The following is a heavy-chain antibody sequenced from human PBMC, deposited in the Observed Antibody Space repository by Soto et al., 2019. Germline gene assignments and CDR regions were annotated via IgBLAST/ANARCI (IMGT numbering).Heavy chain of an antibody. D-gene: IGHD2-15*01. CDR2: IRSKANSSAT. Sequence: GGSLRLFSAASGLNFSGSAMHWIRQASRKGLEWVGRIRSKANSSATAYAASVKGRFTISRDDSKNTAYLQMNSLKTEDTAVYYCTRPSFGCCEHYWGEGTLVTVSS. CDR3: TRPSFGCCEHY. J-gene: IGHJ4*02. CDR1: GLNFSGSA. V-gene: IGHV3-73*01.